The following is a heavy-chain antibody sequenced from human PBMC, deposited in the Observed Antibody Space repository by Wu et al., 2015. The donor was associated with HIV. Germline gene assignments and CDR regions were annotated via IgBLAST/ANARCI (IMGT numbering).Heavy chain of an antibody. V-gene: IGHV1-46*01. Sequence: QVQLVQSEAEVKKPGASVKVSCKASGYSFPNYGISWVRQAPGQGLEWMGIINPSGGSTDYIQKFQGRVTMTRDTSTSTVYMKLSGLTSEDTAVYFCTRGPDFDYWGQGTLVTVSS. J-gene: IGHJ4*02. CDR3: TRGPDFDY. CDR1: GYSFPNYG. CDR2: INPSGGST.